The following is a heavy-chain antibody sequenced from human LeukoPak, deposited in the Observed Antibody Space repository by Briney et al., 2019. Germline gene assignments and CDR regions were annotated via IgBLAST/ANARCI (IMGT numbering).Heavy chain of an antibody. D-gene: IGHD3-22*01. CDR1: GGTFISYA. V-gene: IGHV1-69*13. Sequence: SVKVSCKASGGTFISYAISWVRQAPGQGLEWMGGIIPIFGTANYAQKFQGRVTITADESTSTAHMELSSLRSEDTAVYYCARDFSSGYYYFDYWGQGTLVTVSS. J-gene: IGHJ4*02. CDR2: IIPIFGTA. CDR3: ARDFSSGYYYFDY.